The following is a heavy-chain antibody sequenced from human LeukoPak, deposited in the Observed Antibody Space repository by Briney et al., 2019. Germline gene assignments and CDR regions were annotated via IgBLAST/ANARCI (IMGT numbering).Heavy chain of an antibody. CDR1: GFSFSSYE. CDR3: ARSSHFLYGDYLDY. D-gene: IGHD4-17*01. CDR2: ISSSGYTI. Sequence: GGSLRLSCAASGFSFSSYEMTWVRQAPGKGLEWVSYISSSGYTIYYADSVKGRFTSSRDNAKKSLYLQMNSLRAEDTAVYYCARSSHFLYGDYLDYWGQGTLVTVSS. J-gene: IGHJ4*02. V-gene: IGHV3-48*03.